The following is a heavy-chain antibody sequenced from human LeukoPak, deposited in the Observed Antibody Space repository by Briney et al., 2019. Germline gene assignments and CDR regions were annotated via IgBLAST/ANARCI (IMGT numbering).Heavy chain of an antibody. V-gene: IGHV3-72*01. D-gene: IGHD4-17*01. CDR3: ARDRDYVRYYYYGMVV. CDR2: TRNKARSYST. CDR1: GFTFSDHF. J-gene: IGHJ6*02. Sequence: GGSLRLSCAASGFTFSDHFVDWVRQAPGKGLEWVGRTRNKARSYSTEYAASVRGRFTISRDDSKNSLYLQLNGLKSEDTAVYYCARDRDYVRYYYYGMVVWGQGTTVTVSS.